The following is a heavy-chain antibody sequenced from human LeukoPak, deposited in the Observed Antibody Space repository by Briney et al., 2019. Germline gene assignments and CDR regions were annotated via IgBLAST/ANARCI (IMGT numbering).Heavy chain of an antibody. CDR2: ISYDGSNK. D-gene: IGHD2-2*01. J-gene: IGHJ4*02. CDR1: GFTFSSYG. V-gene: IGHV3-30*18. CDR3: AKDLGSSKPKYYFDY. Sequence: GGSLRLSCAASGFTFSSYGMHWVRQAPGKGLEWVAVISYDGSNKYYADSVKGRFTISRDNSKNTLYLQMNSLRAEDTAVYYCAKDLGSSKPKYYFDYWGQGTLVTVSS.